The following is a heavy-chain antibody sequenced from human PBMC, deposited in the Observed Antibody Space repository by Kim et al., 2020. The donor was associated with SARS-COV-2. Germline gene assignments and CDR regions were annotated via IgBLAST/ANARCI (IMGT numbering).Heavy chain of an antibody. Sequence: GGSLRLSCAASGFTFSSYGMHWVRQAPGKGLEWVAVISYSGSNKYYADSVKGRFTISRDNSKNTLYLQMNSLRAEDTAVYYCAKDANPVGDSTSDYYYDMDGWRGGATVT. CDR2: ISYSGSNK. J-gene: IGHJ6*01. V-gene: IGHV3-30*18. CDR3: AKDANPVGDSTSDYYYDMDG. D-gene: IGHD2-2*01. CDR1: GFTFSSYG.